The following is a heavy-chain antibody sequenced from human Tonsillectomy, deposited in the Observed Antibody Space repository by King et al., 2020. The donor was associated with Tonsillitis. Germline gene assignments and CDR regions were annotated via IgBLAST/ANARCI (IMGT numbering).Heavy chain of an antibody. J-gene: IGHJ4*02. CDR2: VSGSGGTT. V-gene: IGHV3-23*04. CDR3: AKSGEGLTTVTTD. Sequence: VQLVESGGGLVQPGGSLRLSCAASGFTFWNYAMSWVRQAPGKGLEWVSAVSGSGGTTYYADSVPGRFTISSDNFNNTVYLHMKNLTAEDTAIYYCAKSGEGLTTVTTDWGQGTLVSVSS. CDR1: GFTFWNYA. D-gene: IGHD4-11*01.